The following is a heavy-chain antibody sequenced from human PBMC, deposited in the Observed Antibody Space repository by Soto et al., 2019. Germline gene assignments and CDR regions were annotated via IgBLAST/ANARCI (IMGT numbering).Heavy chain of an antibody. CDR1: GFTFSSYG. V-gene: IGHV3-30*18. D-gene: IGHD3-3*01. J-gene: IGHJ6*02. CDR3: ANDLDDITFFGVASHPRFFYGIDV. CDR2: ISYDGSNK. Sequence: PGGSLRLSCAASGFTFSSYGMHWVRQAPGKGLEWVAVISYDGSNKYYADSVKGRFTISRDNSKNTLYLQMNSLRPEDTALYYLANDLDDITFFGVASHPRFFYGIDVWGQGTMVTVSS.